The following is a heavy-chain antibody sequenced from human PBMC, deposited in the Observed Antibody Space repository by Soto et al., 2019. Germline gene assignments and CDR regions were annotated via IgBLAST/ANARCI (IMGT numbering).Heavy chain of an antibody. V-gene: IGHV3-30*18. CDR3: AKGTGYCSRNDCDTSMDA. Sequence: PGGSLRLSCAASRFRFSSYAMHWVRQAPGKGLEWVAVLSFDASKESYADSVKGRFIISRDNSKNTVYLQMNSLRDEDTAVYFCAKGTGYCSRNDCDTSMDAWGQGTTVTVSS. CDR1: RFRFSSYA. J-gene: IGHJ6*02. CDR2: LSFDASKE. D-gene: IGHD2-2*01.